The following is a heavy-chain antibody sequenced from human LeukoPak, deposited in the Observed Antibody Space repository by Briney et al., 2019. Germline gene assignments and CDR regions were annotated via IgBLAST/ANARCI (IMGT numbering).Heavy chain of an antibody. CDR2: ISGSGGST. D-gene: IGHD4-23*01. CDR1: GFTFSTYA. CDR3: AKNSNSKPDN. J-gene: IGHJ4*02. V-gene: IGHV3-23*01. Sequence: GGSLRLSCAASGFTFSTYAMSWVRQAPGKGLEWVSTISGSGGSTYYADSVKGRFTISRDNSKNTLYLQMNSLRADDTAVYYCAKNSNSKPDNWGQGTLVTISS.